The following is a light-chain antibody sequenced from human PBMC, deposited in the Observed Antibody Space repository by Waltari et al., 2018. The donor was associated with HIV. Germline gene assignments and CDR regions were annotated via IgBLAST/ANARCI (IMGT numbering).Light chain of an antibody. CDR2: GKE. Sequence: SSELTQDPAVSVALGQTVSVTCQGDSLRDYYPSWYQQKPGQAPILVFHGKESRPSGIPERFSGSSSGNTASLIITEAQAEDEADYYCKSRNNNCDRYVFGPGSKVTVL. CDR1: SLRDYY. V-gene: IGLV3-19*01. J-gene: IGLJ1*01. CDR3: KSRNNNCDRYV.